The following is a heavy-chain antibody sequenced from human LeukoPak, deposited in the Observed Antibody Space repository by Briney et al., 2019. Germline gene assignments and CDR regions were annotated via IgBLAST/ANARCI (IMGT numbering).Heavy chain of an antibody. J-gene: IGHJ6*03. D-gene: IGHD3-10*01. Sequence: VSVKVSCKASGYTFTGYYMHWVRQAPGQGLEWMGWINPNSGGTNYAQKFQGRVTMTRDTSISTAYMELSRLRSDDTAVYYCARDQTLRGVSSTYYMDVWSKGTTVTVSS. V-gene: IGHV1-2*02. CDR2: INPNSGGT. CDR1: GYTFTGYY. CDR3: ARDQTLRGVSSTYYMDV.